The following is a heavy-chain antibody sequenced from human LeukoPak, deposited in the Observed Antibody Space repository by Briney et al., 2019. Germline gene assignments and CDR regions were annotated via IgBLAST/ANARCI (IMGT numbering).Heavy chain of an antibody. CDR1: RYALFICV. Sequence: GASVKVSCKASRYALFICVINWVRQAPGQGLEWMGWISADNGNTYYTKNLQDRVTMTTDTSTSTAYMELSRLKSDDTAVYYCARGRRCGDYDRQDYWGQGTLVTVSS. V-gene: IGHV1-18*04. D-gene: IGHD4-17*01. CDR3: ARGRRCGDYDRQDY. CDR2: ISADNGNT. J-gene: IGHJ4*02.